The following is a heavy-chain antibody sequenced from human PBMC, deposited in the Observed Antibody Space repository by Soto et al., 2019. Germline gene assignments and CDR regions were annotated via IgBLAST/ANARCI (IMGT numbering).Heavy chain of an antibody. Sequence: GGSLRLSCAASGFTFSSYGMHWVRQAPGKGLEWVAVISYDGSNKYYADSVKGRFTISRDNSKNTLYLQMNSLRAEDTAVYYCAKGGGSGWYGWYFDYWGQGTLVTVSS. J-gene: IGHJ4*02. CDR3: AKGGGSGWYGWYFDY. V-gene: IGHV3-30*18. D-gene: IGHD6-19*01. CDR2: ISYDGSNK. CDR1: GFTFSSYG.